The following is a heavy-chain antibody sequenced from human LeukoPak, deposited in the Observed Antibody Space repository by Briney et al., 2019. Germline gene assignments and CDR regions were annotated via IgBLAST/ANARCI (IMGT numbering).Heavy chain of an antibody. J-gene: IGHJ3*02. Sequence: GGSLRLSCAASGFTFSSYSMNWVRQAPGKGLEWVSSISSSSSYIYYADSVKGRFTISRDNAKNSLYLQMNSLRAEDTAVYYCAREGDYGDYDAFDIWGQGTMVTVSS. CDR2: ISSSSSYI. CDR1: GFTFSSYS. CDR3: AREGDYGDYDAFDI. V-gene: IGHV3-21*01. D-gene: IGHD4-17*01.